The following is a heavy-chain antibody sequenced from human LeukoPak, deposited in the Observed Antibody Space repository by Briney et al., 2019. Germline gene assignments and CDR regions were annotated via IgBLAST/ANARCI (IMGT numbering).Heavy chain of an antibody. CDR1: GGTFSSYT. Sequence: SVKVSCKASGGTFSSYTISWVRQAPGQGLEWMGRTIPILGIANYAQKFQGRVTITADKSTSTAYMELSSLRSEDTAVYYCASGPGATIPGATDDAFDIWGQGTMVTVSS. CDR2: TIPILGIA. V-gene: IGHV1-69*02. D-gene: IGHD5-12*01. CDR3: ASGPGATIPGATDDAFDI. J-gene: IGHJ3*02.